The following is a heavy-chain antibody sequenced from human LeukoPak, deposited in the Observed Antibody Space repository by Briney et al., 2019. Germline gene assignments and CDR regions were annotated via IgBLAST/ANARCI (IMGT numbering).Heavy chain of an antibody. V-gene: IGHV3-21*01. D-gene: IGHD3-10*01. CDR1: GXTFSTYS. Sequence: GSLRLSFAASGXTFSTYSMNWVRQAPGKGLEWVSFIDTSASYKYYGESMKGRFTISRGNAKKSLYLQMNGLRADDTAVYYCARGRSITLLRGVAMSDGFDIWGQGTMVTVSP. CDR2: IDTSASYK. J-gene: IGHJ3*02. CDR3: ARGRSITLLRGVAMSDGFDI.